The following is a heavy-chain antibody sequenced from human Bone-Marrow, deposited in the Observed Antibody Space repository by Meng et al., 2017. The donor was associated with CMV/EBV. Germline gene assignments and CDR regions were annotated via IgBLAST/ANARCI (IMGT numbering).Heavy chain of an antibody. D-gene: IGHD3-3*01. J-gene: IGHJ5*02. CDR2: CSAYNGNT. CDR3: ARTGITIFGVVNWCDP. CDR1: RYTFTSCG. V-gene: IGHV1-18*01. Sequence: ASGKVSCLGSRYTFTSCGIRGVRQAPGQGLEWMGWCSAYNGNTNYAQKLQGRVTMTTDTSTSTAYMELRSLRSDDTAVYYCARTGITIFGVVNWCDPWGQGTLVTVAS.